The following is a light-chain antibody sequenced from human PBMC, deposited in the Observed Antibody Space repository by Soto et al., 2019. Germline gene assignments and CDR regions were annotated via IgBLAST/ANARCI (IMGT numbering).Light chain of an antibody. J-gene: IGKJ5*01. CDR2: GAS. CDR1: QSVSSN. CDR3: QQYGSSPMT. V-gene: IGKV3-20*01. Sequence: EIVLTQSQATLSVSPGESATLSCRASQSVSSNLAWYQQKPGKAPRLLIYGASTRATGIPARFSGSGSGTDFTLTISRLEPEDFAVYYCQQYGSSPMTFGQGTRLEIK.